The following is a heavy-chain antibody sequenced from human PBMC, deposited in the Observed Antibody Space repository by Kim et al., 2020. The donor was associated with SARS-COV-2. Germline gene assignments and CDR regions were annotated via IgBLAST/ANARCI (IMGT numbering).Heavy chain of an antibody. D-gene: IGHD6-6*01. CDR2: ISHNGDT. CDR3: ARTARLPDS. Sequence: SETLSFTFTVSGVSITDYYWSWIRQPPGKGLEYIGYISHNGDTNYNPSLNSRVTMSMDTSRKQFSLKLTSVTSADTAVYYCARTARLPDSWAQGTLVTVS. J-gene: IGHJ4*02. CDR1: GVSITDYY. V-gene: IGHV4-59*01.